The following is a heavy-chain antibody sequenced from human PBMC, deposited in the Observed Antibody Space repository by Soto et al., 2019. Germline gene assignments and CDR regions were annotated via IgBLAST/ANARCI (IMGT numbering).Heavy chain of an antibody. V-gene: IGHV1-3*01. CDR1: GYTFTSYA. CDR3: ARDQENYCDSSGYYTRYSYFDY. Sequence: ASVKVSCKASGYTFTSYAMHWVRQAPGQRLEWMGWINAGNGNTKYSQKFQGRVTITRDTSASTAYMELSSLRSEDTAVYYCARDQENYCDSSGYYTRYSYFDYWGQGTLVTVSS. CDR2: INAGNGNT. D-gene: IGHD3-22*01. J-gene: IGHJ4*02.